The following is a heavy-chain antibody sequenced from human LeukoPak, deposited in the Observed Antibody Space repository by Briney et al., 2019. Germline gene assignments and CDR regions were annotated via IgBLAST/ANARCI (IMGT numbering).Heavy chain of an antibody. Sequence: SSETLSLTCTVSGGSIRSSGYFWGWIRQPPGKGLEWIGEINHSGSTNYNPSLKSRVTISVDTSKNQFSLKLSSVTAADTAVYYCARHFNYDILTGYQGGDFDYWGQGTLVTVSS. CDR1: GGSIRSSGYF. J-gene: IGHJ4*02. V-gene: IGHV4-39*01. D-gene: IGHD3-9*01. CDR2: INHSGST. CDR3: ARHFNYDILTGYQGGDFDY.